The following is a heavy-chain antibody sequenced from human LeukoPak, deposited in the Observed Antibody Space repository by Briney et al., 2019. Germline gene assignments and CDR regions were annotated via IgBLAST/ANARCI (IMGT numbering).Heavy chain of an antibody. CDR3: ARGYPLSTTAAGTYFQH. CDR1: GYTFTSYG. V-gene: IGHV1-2*02. Sequence: GASGKVSCKASGYTFTSYGISWVRQAPGQGLEWMGWINPNSGGTNYAQKFQGRVTMTRDTSISTAYMELSRLRSDDTAVYYCARGYPLSTTAAGTYFQHWGQGTLVTVSS. D-gene: IGHD6-13*01. J-gene: IGHJ1*01. CDR2: INPNSGGT.